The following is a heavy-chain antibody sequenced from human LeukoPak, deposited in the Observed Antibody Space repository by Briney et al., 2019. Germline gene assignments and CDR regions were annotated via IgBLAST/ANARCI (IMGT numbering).Heavy chain of an antibody. V-gene: IGHV3-23*01. Sequence: GGSLRLSCAASGFTFSSYAMSWVRQAPGKGLEWVSAISDSGGSTYYADSVKGRFTISRDNSKNTLYLQMNSLRAEDTAVYYCAKGASGIAAAGPYYYYGMDVWGQGTTVTVSS. J-gene: IGHJ6*02. CDR1: GFTFSSYA. CDR3: AKGASGIAAAGPYYYYGMDV. CDR2: ISDSGGST. D-gene: IGHD6-13*01.